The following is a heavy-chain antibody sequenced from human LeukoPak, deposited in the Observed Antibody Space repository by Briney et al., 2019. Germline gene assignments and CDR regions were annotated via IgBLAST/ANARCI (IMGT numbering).Heavy chain of an antibody. J-gene: IGHJ5*02. CDR3: VRDGEGVAISVNYWFDP. D-gene: IGHD3-10*01. CDR2: MNPNNGNT. Sequence: ASVKVSCKASGFTFTSYDINCVRQASGQGLEWMGWMNPNNGNTGYAQKFQGRVTMTRDTSISTAYMELRGLRSDDTAVYYCVRDGEGVAISVNYWFDPWGQGTLVTVSS. CDR1: GFTFTSYD. V-gene: IGHV1-8*01.